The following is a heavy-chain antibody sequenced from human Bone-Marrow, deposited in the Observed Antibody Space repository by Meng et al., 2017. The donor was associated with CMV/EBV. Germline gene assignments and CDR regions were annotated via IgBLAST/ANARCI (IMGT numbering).Heavy chain of an antibody. D-gene: IGHD3-10*01. CDR2: SGST. CDR3: ARGRGSGSYYDAFEI. J-gene: IGHJ3*02. V-gene: IGHV4-34*01. CDR1: GGSFSGSY. Sequence: SETLSLTCAVYGGSFSGSYWSWIRQPPGKGLEWIGYSGSTYYNPSLKSRVTISVDTSKNQFSLKLSSVTAADTAVYYCARGRGSGSYYDAFEIWGQGTMVTVSS.